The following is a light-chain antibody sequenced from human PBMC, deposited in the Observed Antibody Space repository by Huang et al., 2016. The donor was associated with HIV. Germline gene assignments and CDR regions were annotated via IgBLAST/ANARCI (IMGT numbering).Light chain of an antibody. CDR3: QQYNNWPPVT. CDR1: QSVSSN. V-gene: IGKV3D-15*01. J-gene: IGKJ2*01. Sequence: EVVMTQSPATLSVSPGERATLSCRASQSVSSNLAWYQQKPGQAPRLLIYGASTRATGIPARFSGSWSGTEFTLTISSLQSEDFAVYYCQQYNNWPPVTFGQGTKLEIK. CDR2: GAS.